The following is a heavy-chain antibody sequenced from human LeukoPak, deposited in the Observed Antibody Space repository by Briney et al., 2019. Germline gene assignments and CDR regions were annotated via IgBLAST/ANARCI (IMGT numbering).Heavy chain of an antibody. J-gene: IGHJ4*02. D-gene: IGHD2-21*02. V-gene: IGHV4-39*07. Sequence: SETLSLTCTVSGGSISSNSYYWAWIRRPPGKGLEWIATISYSGNTYYNPSLQSRLTISVETSKTQFSLRLTSVTAADSAVYYCASRYCGGDCYYAYWGQGTLVTVSS. CDR3: ASRYCGGDCYYAY. CDR2: ISYSGNT. CDR1: GGSISSNSYY.